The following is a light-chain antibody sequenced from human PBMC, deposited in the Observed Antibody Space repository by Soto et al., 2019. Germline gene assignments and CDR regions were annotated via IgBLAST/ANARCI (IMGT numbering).Light chain of an antibody. CDR1: KSISSW. CDR3: QQYNSYPRT. V-gene: IGKV1-5*03. J-gene: IGKJ1*01. CDR2: KAS. Sequence: DIQVTQSPSTLSASVGDRVTNTCRASKSISSWLAWYQQKPGKAPKLLIYKASSLEGGVPSRFSGSGSGTEFTLTISSLQPDDFATYYCQQYNSYPRTFGQGTKVDIK.